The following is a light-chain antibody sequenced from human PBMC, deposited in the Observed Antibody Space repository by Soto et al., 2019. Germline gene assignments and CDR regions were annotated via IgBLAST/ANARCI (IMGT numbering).Light chain of an antibody. CDR1: QAISSA. CDR3: QQFNNWTVT. CDR2: DAS. Sequence: ANQFTQSPSSLSASVGDRVTITCRASQAISSALAWYQQKPGKPPKLLIYDASTLHSGVPSRFSGTASGTDFTLTINSLQPEDFVTYYCQQFNNWTVTFGPGTQVDIK. V-gene: IGKV1D-13*01. J-gene: IGKJ3*01.